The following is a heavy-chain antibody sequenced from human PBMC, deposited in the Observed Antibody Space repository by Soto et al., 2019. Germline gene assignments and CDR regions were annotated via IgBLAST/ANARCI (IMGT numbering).Heavy chain of an antibody. Sequence: QVQLQESGPGLVKPSETLSLTCTVSGGSINTYYWSWIRQPPGKTLEYIGYIYYSGSTYYNPSLQSXXTXSXATSKNQFSLKLSSVTAADTAVYYCARHRGSSGWDYWGQGTLVTVSS. CDR1: GGSINTYY. CDR2: IYYSGST. D-gene: IGHD6-19*01. CDR3: ARHRGSSGWDY. V-gene: IGHV4-59*08. J-gene: IGHJ4*02.